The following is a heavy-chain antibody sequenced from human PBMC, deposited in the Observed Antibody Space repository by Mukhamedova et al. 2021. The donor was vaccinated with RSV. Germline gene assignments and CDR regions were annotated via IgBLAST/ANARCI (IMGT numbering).Heavy chain of an antibody. Sequence: QSTWKGLEWVSTVTGSGSHTFYADSVRSRFTISRDNSKNTLYLQMNSLRAEDTAVYYCAKGAADDKVDWFDPWGQGTLVTVSS. D-gene: IGHD6-13*01. CDR3: AKGAADDKVDWFDP. J-gene: IGHJ5*02. CDR2: VTGSGSHT. V-gene: IGHV3-23*01.